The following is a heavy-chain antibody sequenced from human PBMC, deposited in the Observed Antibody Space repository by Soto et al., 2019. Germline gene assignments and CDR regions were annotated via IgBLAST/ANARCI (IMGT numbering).Heavy chain of an antibody. CDR2: ISGSGRRT. D-gene: IGHD3-9*01. CDR1: GFTFSSYA. J-gene: IGHJ4*02. CDR3: ANEGYGGPSDVLRYFDGLSAKRLHRTFDY. V-gene: IGHV3-23*01. Sequence: EVQLLESGGGLVQPGGSLRLSCAASGFTFSSYAMSWVRQAPGKGLEWVSAISGSGRRTYYADSVKGRFTISRDNSKNTLYLQMNSLRAEDTAVYYCANEGYGGPSDVLRYFDGLSAKRLHRTFDYRGQGTLVTVSS.